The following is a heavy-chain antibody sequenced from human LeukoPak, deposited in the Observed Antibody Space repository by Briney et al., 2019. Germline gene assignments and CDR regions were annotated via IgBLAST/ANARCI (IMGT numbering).Heavy chain of an antibody. V-gene: IGHV4-4*07. CDR1: GGSISSYY. CDR2: IYASGNT. D-gene: IGHD6-13*01. Sequence: SETLSLTCTVSGGSISSYYWSWIRQPAGKGLEWIGRIYASGNTNYNPSLKSRVTISVDTSKNQFSLKLSSVTAADTAVYYCARRSSSWYVSAFDYWGQGTLVTVSS. J-gene: IGHJ4*02. CDR3: ARRSSSWYVSAFDY.